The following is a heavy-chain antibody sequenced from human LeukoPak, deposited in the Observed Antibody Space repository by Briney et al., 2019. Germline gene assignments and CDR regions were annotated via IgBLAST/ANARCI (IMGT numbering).Heavy chain of an antibody. D-gene: IGHD6-19*01. CDR3: STVGSSGGYHYFDY. J-gene: IGHJ4*02. CDR2: IKSKTSGGTT. Sequence: GGSLRLSCAASGLSFRNTWMTSVRQAPGKWLEWVGLIKSKTSGGTTDYAAPVKGRFTISRADSKNILSLQMNSLKTEDTGVYYCSTVGSSGGYHYFDYWGQGTLVTVSS. CDR1: GLSFRNTW. V-gene: IGHV3-15*01.